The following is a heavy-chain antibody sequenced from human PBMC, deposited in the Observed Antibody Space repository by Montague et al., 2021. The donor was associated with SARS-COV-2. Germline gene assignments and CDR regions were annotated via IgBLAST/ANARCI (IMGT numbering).Heavy chain of an antibody. CDR2: MHFTGKT. CDR3: ARDRFDFGAGRQGTIDF. CDR1: GDSITNPY. J-gene: IGHJ4*02. V-gene: IGHV4-4*07. Sequence: SETLSLTCSVSGDSITNPYWSWIRQPAGKGLEWIGRMHFTGKTNFSPFFSSRLTMSAGTSENQFSLKLTSVTAADTAIYFCARDRFDFGAGRQGTIDFWGQGTLVTVSS. D-gene: IGHD3-10*01.